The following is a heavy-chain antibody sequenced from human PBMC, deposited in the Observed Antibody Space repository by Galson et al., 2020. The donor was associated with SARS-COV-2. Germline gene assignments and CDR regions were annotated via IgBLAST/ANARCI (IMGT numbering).Heavy chain of an antibody. D-gene: IGHD3-16*01. CDR3: ARGLVDRMGRFDP. V-gene: IGHV4-31*11. Sequence: SETLSLTCAVSGDSISSGGYYWSWIRQRPGKGLEWLGYIYYSGITYYNPSLKSRITISVDTSRSFSLKLNSVTAADTAVYFCARGLVDRMGRFDPWGQGTLVTVSS. CDR2: IYYSGIT. J-gene: IGHJ5*02. CDR1: GDSISSGGYY.